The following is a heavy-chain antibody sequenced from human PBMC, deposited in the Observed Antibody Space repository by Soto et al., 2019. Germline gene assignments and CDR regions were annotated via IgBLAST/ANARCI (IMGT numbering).Heavy chain of an antibody. CDR1: GFTFSSYA. CDR2: ISYDGSNK. Sequence: GGSLRLSCAASGFTFSSYAMHWVRQAPGKGLEWVAVISYDGSNKYYADSVKGRFTISRDDSKNTLYLQMNSLRAEDTAVYYCARDLNGDYYYGMDVWGQGTTVTVSS. J-gene: IGHJ6*02. CDR3: ARDLNGDYYYGMDV. D-gene: IGHD4-17*01. V-gene: IGHV3-30-3*01.